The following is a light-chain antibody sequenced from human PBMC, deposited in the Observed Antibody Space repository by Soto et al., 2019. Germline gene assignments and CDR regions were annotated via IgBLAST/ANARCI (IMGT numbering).Light chain of an antibody. CDR2: GAS. Sequence: PGARATLSCRASQSVSSNYLAWYQQKPGQTPRLLIYGASSRATGIPDRFSGSGSGTDFTLTISRLEPEDFAVYYCQQYGSSPYTFGQGTKLEIK. CDR1: QSVSSNY. V-gene: IGKV3-20*01. J-gene: IGKJ2*01. CDR3: QQYGSSPYT.